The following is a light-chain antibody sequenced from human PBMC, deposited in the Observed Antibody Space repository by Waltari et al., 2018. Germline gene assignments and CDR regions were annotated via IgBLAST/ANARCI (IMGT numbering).Light chain of an antibody. V-gene: IGKV1-33*01. Sequence: DIQMTQSPSSLSASVGDRVTITCQASQDISNSLNWYQQKPGKAPKVLIYDAANLESGVPSRFSGSGFGTDFTFTISSLQPEDLATYYCLQHSGYPITFGGGTKVEIK. CDR3: LQHSGYPIT. J-gene: IGKJ4*01. CDR2: DAA. CDR1: QDISNS.